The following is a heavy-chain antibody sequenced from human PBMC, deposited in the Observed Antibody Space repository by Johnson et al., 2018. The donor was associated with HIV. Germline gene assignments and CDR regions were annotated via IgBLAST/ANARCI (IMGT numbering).Heavy chain of an antibody. CDR3: AKDCRDCGTFDI. CDR2: IISDVSSA. CDR1: GFTFSPYW. Sequence: EVQLVESGGGLVQPGGSLRLSCAASGFTFSPYWMHWVRQAPGQGLVWVSRIISDVSSAIYTDSVTGRFTISRDNTKNTLYLQMNSLRVEDTALYYCAKDCRDCGTFDIWGQGTMVTVSS. J-gene: IGHJ3*02. D-gene: IGHD2-21*02. V-gene: IGHV3-74*01.